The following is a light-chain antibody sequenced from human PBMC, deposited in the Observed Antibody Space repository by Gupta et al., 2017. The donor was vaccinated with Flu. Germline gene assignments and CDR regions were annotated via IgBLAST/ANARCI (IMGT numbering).Light chain of an antibody. V-gene: IGKV3-20*01. CDR2: DDS. CDR1: QSVTSSS. CDR3: HQYGTSPPLT. J-gene: IGKJ4*01. Sequence: DILLTQSPGTLSLSPGDRATLSCRASQSVTSSSVAWYQQKPGQAPRLLIYDDSSRATGIPDRFTGSGSGTDFTRTISRLEPEDFAVYFCHQYGTSPPLTFGGGTKVEIK.